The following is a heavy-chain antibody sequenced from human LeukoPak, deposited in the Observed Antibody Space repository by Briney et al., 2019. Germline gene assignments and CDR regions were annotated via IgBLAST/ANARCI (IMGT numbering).Heavy chain of an antibody. V-gene: IGHV4-31*03. CDR3: ARGGNTITPWYFDL. CDR2: IYYSGST. D-gene: IGHD1-14*01. CDR1: GGSISSGGYY. Sequence: SQTLSLPCTVSGGSISSGGYYWSWIRQHPGKGLEWIGYIYYSGSTYYNPSLKSRVTISVDTSKNQFSLKLSSVTAADTAVYYCARGGNTITPWYFDLWGRGTLVTVSS. J-gene: IGHJ2*01.